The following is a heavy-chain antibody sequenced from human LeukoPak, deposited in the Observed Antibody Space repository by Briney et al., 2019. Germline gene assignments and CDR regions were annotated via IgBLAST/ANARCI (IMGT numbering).Heavy chain of an antibody. CDR2: IWYDGSNK. V-gene: IGHV3-33*01. J-gene: IGHJ4*02. Sequence: GGSLRLSCAASGFTFSSYGMHWVRQAPGEGLEWVAVIWYDGSNKYYADSVKGRFTISRDNSKNTLYLQMNSLRAEDTAVYYCAREGFGGTGIAAAAFDYWGQGTLVTVSS. D-gene: IGHD6-13*01. CDR1: GFTFSSYG. CDR3: AREGFGGTGIAAAAFDY.